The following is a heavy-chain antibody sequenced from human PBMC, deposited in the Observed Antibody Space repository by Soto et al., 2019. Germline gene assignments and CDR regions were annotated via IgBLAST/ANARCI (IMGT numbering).Heavy chain of an antibody. V-gene: IGHV1-18*01. Sequence: GASVKVSCKASGVTFSSYAISWVRQAPGQGLEWMGWISAYNGTTNYAQKLQGRVTMTTDKSTSTVYMELRSLRSDDTAVYYCASEKSRWDDAFDIWGQGTMVTVSS. CDR3: ASEKSRWDDAFDI. CDR2: ISAYNGTT. D-gene: IGHD1-26*01. J-gene: IGHJ3*02. CDR1: GVTFSSYA.